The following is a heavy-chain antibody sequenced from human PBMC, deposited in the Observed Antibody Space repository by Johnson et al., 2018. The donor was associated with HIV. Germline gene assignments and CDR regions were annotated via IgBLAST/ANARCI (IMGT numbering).Heavy chain of an antibody. CDR1: GFSVSGNY. V-gene: IGHV3-53*01. D-gene: IGHD3-22*01. CDR2: IYVGGNT. J-gene: IGHJ3*02. CDR3: ARQHNYDSSGQGGGLDI. Sequence: VQLVESGGGLIQHGGSLRVSCAASGFSVSGNYMSWVRQAPGKGLEWVSSIYVGGNTYSADSVKGRFTISRDNSKNTLYLQMNSLRAEDTAVYYCARQHNYDSSGQGGGLDIWGQGTTVTVSS.